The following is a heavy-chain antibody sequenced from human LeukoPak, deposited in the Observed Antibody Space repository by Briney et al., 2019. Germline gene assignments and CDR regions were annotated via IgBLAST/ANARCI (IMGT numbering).Heavy chain of an antibody. CDR1: GFTFSSYE. J-gene: IGHJ5*02. V-gene: IGHV3-48*03. CDR2: ISSSGSTI. D-gene: IGHD4-17*01. CDR3: ARDGLRDYGGNWFDP. Sequence: GGSLRLSCAASGFTFSSYEMNWVRQAPGKGLEWVSYISSSGSTIDYADSMKGRFTTSRDNAKNSLYLQMNSLRAEDTAVYYCARDGLRDYGGNWFDPWGQGTLVTVSS.